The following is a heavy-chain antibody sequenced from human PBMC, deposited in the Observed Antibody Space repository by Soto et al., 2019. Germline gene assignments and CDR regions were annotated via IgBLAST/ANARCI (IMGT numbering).Heavy chain of an antibody. CDR2: ISGSGGST. D-gene: IGHD2-21*02. V-gene: IGHV3-23*01. CDR3: ANSASYCGGACYTFEH. Sequence: PGGSLRLSCAASGFTFSSYAMSWVRQAPGKGLEWVSAISGSGGSTYYADSVKGRFTISRDNSKNTLYLQMNSLRAEDTAVYYCANSASYCGGACYTFEHWGQGTLVTVSS. J-gene: IGHJ1*01. CDR1: GFTFSSYA.